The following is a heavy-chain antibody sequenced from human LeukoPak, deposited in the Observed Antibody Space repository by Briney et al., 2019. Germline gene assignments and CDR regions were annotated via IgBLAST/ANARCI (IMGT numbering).Heavy chain of an antibody. CDR3: ARAVISFGAAVAKGFDC. CDR2: IYDSGST. Sequence: AETLSLTCTVSGGSFSTYYWSWIRHPPGKGLEWVGDIYDSGSTDYNPSLMSRDTMSLDTSKNQFSLKLSSVTAADTAVYYCARAVISFGAAVAKGFDCWGQGTLVTVSS. CDR1: GGSFSTYY. V-gene: IGHV4-59*01. J-gene: IGHJ4*02. D-gene: IGHD3-16*01.